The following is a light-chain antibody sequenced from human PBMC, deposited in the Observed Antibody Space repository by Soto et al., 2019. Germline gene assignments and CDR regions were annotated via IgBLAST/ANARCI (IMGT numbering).Light chain of an antibody. V-gene: IGLV1-47*01. CDR3: AAWDDSLSAVV. Sequence: QSVLTQPPSASGTPGQRVTISCSGSSSNIGSNYVYWYQQFPGSAPKLLIYRNDQRPSGVPDRFSGSKSGTSASLAISGPRSEDEADYYCAAWDDSLSAVVFGGGTKVIVL. CDR2: RND. CDR1: SSNIGSNY. J-gene: IGLJ2*01.